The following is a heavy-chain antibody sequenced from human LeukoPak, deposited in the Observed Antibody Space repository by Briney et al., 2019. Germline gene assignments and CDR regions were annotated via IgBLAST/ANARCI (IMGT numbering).Heavy chain of an antibody. CDR2: INPNSGGT. V-gene: IGHV1-2*02. CDR3: ARMPVDLDM. Sequence: GASVKVSCKASVYTFTGYYMHWVRQAPGQGLEWMGWINPNSGGTNYAQKFQGRVTMTRDTSISTVYMELNRLTSDDTAIYYCARMPVDLDMWGQGTRVTVSS. CDR1: VYTFTGYY. J-gene: IGHJ3*02. D-gene: IGHD4-23*01.